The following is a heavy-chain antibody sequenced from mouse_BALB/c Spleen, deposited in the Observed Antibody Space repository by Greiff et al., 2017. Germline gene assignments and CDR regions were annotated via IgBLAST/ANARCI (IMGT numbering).Heavy chain of an antibody. CDR3: AREGTYRYMDY. J-gene: IGHJ4*01. CDR1: GYTFTSYY. D-gene: IGHD3-3*01. Sequence: QVQLQQSGPELVKPGASVRISCKASGYTFTSYYIHWVKQRPGQGLEWIGWIYPGNVNTKYNEKFKGKATLTADKSSSTAYMQLSSLTSEDSAVYFCAREGTYRYMDYWGQGTSVTVSS. CDR2: IYPGNVNT. V-gene: IGHV1S56*01.